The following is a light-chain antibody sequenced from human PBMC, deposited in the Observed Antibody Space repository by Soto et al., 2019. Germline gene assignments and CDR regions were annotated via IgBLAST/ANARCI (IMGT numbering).Light chain of an antibody. CDR1: QSAGSY. V-gene: IGKV3-11*01. CDR3: QQRSASIT. CDR2: DTS. Sequence: EIVLTQSPATPSLSPGEAATLSCRASQSAGSYLAWYQQKPVRAPRLLIYDTSNRATGIPARFSGRGSGTDFTLTISSLDADDFAVYSCQQRSASITFGGGTKLEIK. J-gene: IGKJ4*02.